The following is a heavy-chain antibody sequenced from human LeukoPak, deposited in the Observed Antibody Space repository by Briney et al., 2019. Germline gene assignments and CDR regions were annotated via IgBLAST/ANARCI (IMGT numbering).Heavy chain of an antibody. V-gene: IGHV3-33*01. Sequence: GGSLRLSCAASGFTFSSYGMHWVRQAPGKGREWWAVILNDGSQEKYAHSVKGRFTISRDNSKNTLFLQKNSLRAEDTAVYYCARDDALGDNALDIWGQGTMVTVSS. CDR2: ILNDGSQE. CDR3: ARDDALGDNALDI. CDR1: GFTFSSYG. D-gene: IGHD3-16*01. J-gene: IGHJ3*02.